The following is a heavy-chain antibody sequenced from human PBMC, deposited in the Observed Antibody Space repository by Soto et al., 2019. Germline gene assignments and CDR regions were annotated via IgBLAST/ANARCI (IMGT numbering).Heavy chain of an antibody. CDR1: GFTFSTYA. CDR2: ISYEGSTT. CDR3: ARGYYDLLTGFSYWYFDL. J-gene: IGHJ2*01. Sequence: QVQLVESGGGVVQPGRSLRLSCAASGFTFSTYAMHWVRQSPGTGLEWLAVISYEGSTTHYLDSVKGRFTISRDNPKNTLDLQMNTLRADDTAVYYCARGYYDLLTGFSYWYFDLWCRGTLVTVPS. D-gene: IGHD3-9*01. V-gene: IGHV3-30-3*01.